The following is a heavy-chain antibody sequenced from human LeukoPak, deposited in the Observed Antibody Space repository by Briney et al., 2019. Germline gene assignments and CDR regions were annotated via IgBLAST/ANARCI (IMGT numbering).Heavy chain of an antibody. CDR2: ISSSSSYI. D-gene: IGHD1-26*01. Sequence: GGSLRLSCAASGFTFSSYSMNWVRQAPGKGLEWVSSISSSSSYIYYADSVKGRFTISRDNAKNSLYLQMNSLRAEDTAVYYCAREEWADSGDAFDIWGQGTMVTVSS. CDR3: AREEWADSGDAFDI. J-gene: IGHJ3*02. V-gene: IGHV3-21*01. CDR1: GFTFSSYS.